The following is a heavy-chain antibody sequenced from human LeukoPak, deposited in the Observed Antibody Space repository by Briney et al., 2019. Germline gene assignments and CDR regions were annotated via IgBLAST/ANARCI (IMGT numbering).Heavy chain of an antibody. J-gene: IGHJ4*02. V-gene: IGHV4-34*01. CDR2: INHSGST. CDR1: GGSFSGYY. Sequence: SETLSLTCAVYGGSFSGYYWSWIRQPPGKGLEWIGEINHSGSTNYNPSLKSRVTISVDTSKNQFSLKLSSVTAADTAVYYCARGAKEDIVVVVAAAYYFDYWGQGTLVTVSS. CDR3: ARGAKEDIVVVVAAAYYFDY. D-gene: IGHD2-15*01.